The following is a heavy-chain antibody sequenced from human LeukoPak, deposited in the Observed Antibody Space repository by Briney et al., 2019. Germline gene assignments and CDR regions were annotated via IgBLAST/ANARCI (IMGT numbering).Heavy chain of an antibody. Sequence: PGGSLRLSCAASGFTFSTAWMSWVRQAPGKGPEWVGRIKSKSDSGTTDYAAPVKGRFTISRDDSKNMLYLQMNSLKTEDTAVYYCTTGGASSGWIAGWGQGTLVTVSS. V-gene: IGHV3-15*01. D-gene: IGHD6-19*01. J-gene: IGHJ4*02. CDR2: IKSKSDSGTT. CDR3: TTGGASSGWIAG. CDR1: GFTFSTAW.